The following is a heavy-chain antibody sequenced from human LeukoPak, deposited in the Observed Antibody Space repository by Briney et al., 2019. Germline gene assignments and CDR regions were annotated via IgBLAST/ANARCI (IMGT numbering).Heavy chain of an antibody. CDR2: INQDGSEK. J-gene: IGHJ3*01. CDR1: GFSFSSYW. V-gene: IGHV3-7*05. CDR3: AREGFDSYGTTKDAFDV. Sequence: PGGSLRLSCAAPGFSFSSYWMSWVRQAPGKGLEWVAAINQDGSEKYYVDSVKGRFTISRDNAKNSLYLQMNSLRAEDTAVYYCAREGFDSYGTTKDAFDVWGQGTMVTVSS. D-gene: IGHD5-18*01.